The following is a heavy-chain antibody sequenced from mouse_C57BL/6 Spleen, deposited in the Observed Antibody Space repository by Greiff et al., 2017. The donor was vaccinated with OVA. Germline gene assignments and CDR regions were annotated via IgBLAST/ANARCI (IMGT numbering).Heavy chain of an antibody. CDR1: GFSLTSYG. J-gene: IGHJ4*01. D-gene: IGHD1-1*01. Sequence: QVQLKESGPGLVAPSQSLSITCTVSGFSLTSYGVHWVRQPPGKGLEWLVVIWSDGSTTYNSALKSRLSISKDNSKSQVFLKMNRLQTDDTAMYYCARHRITTGGNYAMDYWGQGTSVTVSS. CDR2: IWSDGST. CDR3: ARHRITTGGNYAMDY. V-gene: IGHV2-6-1*01.